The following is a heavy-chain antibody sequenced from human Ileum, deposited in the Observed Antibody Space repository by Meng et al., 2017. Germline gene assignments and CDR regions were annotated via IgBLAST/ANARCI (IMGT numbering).Heavy chain of an antibody. CDR3: ARGDAGTHNQIFDY. V-gene: IGHV3-48*03. CDR1: GFTFSTYE. Sequence: GESLKISCAASGFTFSTYEFNWVRQAPGKGLEWVSYISNSGNLIYYADSVKGRFTISRDNAQNSLFLQMNSLRDDDTAIYYCARGDAGTHNQIFDYWGQGTLVTVSS. CDR2: ISNSGNLI. D-gene: IGHD1-7*01. J-gene: IGHJ4*02.